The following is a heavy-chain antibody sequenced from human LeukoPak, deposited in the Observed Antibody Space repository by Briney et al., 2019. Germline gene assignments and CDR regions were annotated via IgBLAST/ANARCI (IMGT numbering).Heavy chain of an antibody. CDR3: ARKGYFDWITGFDP. J-gene: IGHJ5*02. CDR1: GYTFTSYD. D-gene: IGHD3-9*01. Sequence: ASVEVSCKASGYTFTSYDINWVRQATGQGLEWMGWMNPNSGNTGYAQKFQGRVTMTRNTSISTAYMELSSLRSEDTAVYYCARKGYFDWITGFDPWGQGTLVTVSS. V-gene: IGHV1-8*01. CDR2: MNPNSGNT.